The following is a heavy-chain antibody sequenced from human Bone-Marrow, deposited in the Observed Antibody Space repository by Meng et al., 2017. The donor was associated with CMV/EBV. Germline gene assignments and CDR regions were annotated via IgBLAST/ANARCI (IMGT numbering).Heavy chain of an antibody. Sequence: SVKVSCKASGGTFSSYAISWVRQAPGQGLEWMGGIIPIFDIANYARKFQGRVTITTDESTSTAYMELSRLRSEDTAVYYCARFKSAFDYWGQGTLVTVSS. J-gene: IGHJ4*02. D-gene: IGHD6-25*01. CDR3: ARFKSAFDY. CDR1: GGTFSSYA. V-gene: IGHV1-69*05. CDR2: IIPIFDIA.